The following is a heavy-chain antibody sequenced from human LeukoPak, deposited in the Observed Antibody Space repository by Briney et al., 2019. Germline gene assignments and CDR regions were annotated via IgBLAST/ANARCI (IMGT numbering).Heavy chain of an antibody. J-gene: IGHJ4*02. V-gene: IGHV3-74*01. CDR2: IASDGSST. Sequence: RGSLRLSCAASGFTFSSYWMNWVRQAPGKGLVWVSRIASDGSSTTYADSVKGRFSISRDNAKNTLYLQMNSLRVEYTAVYYCARGRPHGNDYWGQGTLVTVSS. D-gene: IGHD4-23*01. CDR3: ARGRPHGNDY. CDR1: GFTFSSYW.